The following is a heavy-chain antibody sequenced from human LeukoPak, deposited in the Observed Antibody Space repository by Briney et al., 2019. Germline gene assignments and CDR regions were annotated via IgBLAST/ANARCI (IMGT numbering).Heavy chain of an antibody. J-gene: IGHJ2*01. D-gene: IGHD3-10*01. V-gene: IGHV3-7*01. CDR3: ARAPLITMVRGDLPLWYFDL. CDR2: IKQDGSEK. CDR1: GFTFSSYW. Sequence: GGSLGLSCAASGFTFSSYWMSWVRQAPGKGLEWVANIKQDGSEKYYVDSVKGRFTISRDNAKNSLYLQMNSLRAEDTAVYYCARAPLITMVRGDLPLWYFDLWGRGTLVTVSS.